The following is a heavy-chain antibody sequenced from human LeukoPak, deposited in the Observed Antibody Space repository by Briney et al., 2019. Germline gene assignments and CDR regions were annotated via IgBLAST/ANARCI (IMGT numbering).Heavy chain of an antibody. J-gene: IGHJ4*02. Sequence: VASVKVSCKASGYTVTSYGISWVRQAPGQGLEWMGWISAYNGNTNYAQKLQGRVTMTTDTSTSTAYMELRRLRYDGTAVYYFARFTFWSGYYPFDYWGQGTLVTVSS. CDR2: ISAYNGNT. V-gene: IGHV1-18*01. CDR3: ARFTFWSGYYPFDY. D-gene: IGHD3-3*01. CDR1: GYTVTSYG.